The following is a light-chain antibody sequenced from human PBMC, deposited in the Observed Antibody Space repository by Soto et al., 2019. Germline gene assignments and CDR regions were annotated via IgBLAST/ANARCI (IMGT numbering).Light chain of an antibody. CDR1: QSVSSSY. CDR3: QQYGSSLPIT. CDR2: GAS. V-gene: IGKV3-20*01. Sequence: EIVLTQSPGTLSLSPGERATLSCRASQSVSSSYLAWYQQKPGQAPRLLIYGASSRSTGIPDRFSGSGSGTDFPLTISRLEPEDLSGYYCQQYGSSLPITCGQGTRLEIK. J-gene: IGKJ5*01.